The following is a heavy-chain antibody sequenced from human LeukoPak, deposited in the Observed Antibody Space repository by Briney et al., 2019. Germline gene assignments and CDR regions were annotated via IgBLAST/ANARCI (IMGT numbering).Heavy chain of an antibody. CDR2: IKQDGSEK. V-gene: IGHV3-7*05. D-gene: IGHD1-26*01. CDR1: GFTFSSYW. CDR3: ARDGRSGNFDK. Sequence: GGSLRLSCTASGFTFSSYWMNWVRQAPGKGLEWVANIKQDGSEKYYVDSVEGRFTISRDNAKKSLYLQMNSLRAEDTAVYYCARDGRSGNFDKWGQGTLVNVSS. J-gene: IGHJ4*02.